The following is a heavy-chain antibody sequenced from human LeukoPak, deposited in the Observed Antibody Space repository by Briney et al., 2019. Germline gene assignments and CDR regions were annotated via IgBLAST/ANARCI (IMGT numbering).Heavy chain of an antibody. V-gene: IGHV3-66*01. CDR1: GFTVSSNY. CDR3: ARDPGYRDPTYRDY. CDR2: IYSCGST. D-gene: IGHD4-17*01. Sequence: PRGSLRLSCAASGFTVSSNYMSCVRQAPGKGLEWVSVIYSCGSTYYADSVKGRFTISRDNSKNTLYLQMNSLRAEDTAVYYCARDPGYRDPTYRDYWGQGTLVTVSS. J-gene: IGHJ4*02.